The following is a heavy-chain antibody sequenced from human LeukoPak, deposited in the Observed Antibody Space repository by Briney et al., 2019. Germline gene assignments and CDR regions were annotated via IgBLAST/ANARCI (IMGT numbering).Heavy chain of an antibody. CDR3: ARDSYGMDL. CDR1: GFTFSNFY. D-gene: IGHD3-10*01. CDR2: MSYDGRTE. Sequence: GRSLRLSCEASGFTFSNFYMHWARQAPGKGLEWVAVMSYDGRTEHHADSVKSRFTISGDNSKNTLYLQMNSLRIDDTAIYYCARDSYGMDLWGKGTTVTVSS. J-gene: IGHJ6*03. V-gene: IGHV3-30*04.